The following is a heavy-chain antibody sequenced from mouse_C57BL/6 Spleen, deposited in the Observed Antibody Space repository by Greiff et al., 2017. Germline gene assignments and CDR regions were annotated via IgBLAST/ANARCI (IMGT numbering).Heavy chain of an antibody. V-gene: IGHV1-54*01. D-gene: IGHD2-3*01. CDR1: GYAFTNYL. CDR2: INPGSGGT. CDR3: ARSGDDGYYGGFFDY. Sequence: QVQLQQSGAELVRPGTSVKVSCKASGYAFTNYLIEWVKQRPGQGLEWIGVINPGSGGTNYNEKFKGKATLTADKSSSTAYMQLSSLTSEDSAVYFFARSGDDGYYGGFFDYWGQGTTLTVSS. J-gene: IGHJ2*01.